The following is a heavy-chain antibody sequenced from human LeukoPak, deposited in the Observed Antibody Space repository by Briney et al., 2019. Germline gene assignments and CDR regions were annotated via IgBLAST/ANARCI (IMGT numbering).Heavy chain of an antibody. CDR3: AKDGAWLRFDD. CDR1: GFTFSSYA. Sequence: GGSLRLSCAASGFTFSSYAMHWVRQAPGKGLEWVAVISYDGSNKYYADSVKGRFTISRDDSKNTLYLQMKNLRAEDTAVYYCAKDGAWLRFDDWGQGILVTVSS. D-gene: IGHD5-12*01. J-gene: IGHJ4*02. V-gene: IGHV3-30*04. CDR2: ISYDGSNK.